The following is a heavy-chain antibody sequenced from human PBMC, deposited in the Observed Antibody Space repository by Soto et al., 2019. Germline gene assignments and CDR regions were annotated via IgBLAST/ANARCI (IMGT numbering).Heavy chain of an antibody. Sequence: GGSLRLSCAASGFTFSSYAMSWVRQAPGKGLEWVSAISGSGGSRYYADSVKGRFTISRDNSKNTLYLQMISLRAEDTAVYYCAKDPTGPLVYGSGSYLSWGHGTLVTVSS. D-gene: IGHD3-10*01. CDR3: AKDPTGPLVYGSGSYLS. CDR2: ISGSGGSR. CDR1: GFTFSSYA. V-gene: IGHV3-23*01. J-gene: IGHJ5*01.